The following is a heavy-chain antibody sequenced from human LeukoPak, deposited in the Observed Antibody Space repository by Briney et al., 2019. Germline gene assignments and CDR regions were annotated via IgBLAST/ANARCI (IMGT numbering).Heavy chain of an antibody. CDR2: ISGSGGST. D-gene: IGHD2-2*01. Sequence: PGGSLRLSCAASGFTFSSYAMSWARQAPGKGLEWVSGISGSGGSTYYADSVKGRFTISRDNSKNTLYLQMNSLRAEDTAVYYCAKDCRQYCSSTSGMNWGQGTLVTVSS. CDR3: AKDCRQYCSSTSGMN. V-gene: IGHV3-23*01. CDR1: GFTFSSYA. J-gene: IGHJ4*02.